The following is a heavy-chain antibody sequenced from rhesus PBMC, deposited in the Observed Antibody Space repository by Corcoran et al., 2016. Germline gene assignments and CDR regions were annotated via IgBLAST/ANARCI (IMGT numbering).Heavy chain of an antibody. D-gene: IGHD7-45*01. V-gene: IGHV4-169*01. CDR3: AGPVDLTGYYYLDY. Sequence: QLQLQESGPGLVKASETLSVTCAVSGGSISNTSWTLISQSPGEGLEWIGYIHGSGSSHNSNPSLKSRLTLSVDTSKNHLSLKLVSATAADTAVYYCAGPVDLTGYYYLDYWGQGVLVIVSS. CDR2: IHGSGSSH. CDR1: GGSISNTS. J-gene: IGHJ4*01.